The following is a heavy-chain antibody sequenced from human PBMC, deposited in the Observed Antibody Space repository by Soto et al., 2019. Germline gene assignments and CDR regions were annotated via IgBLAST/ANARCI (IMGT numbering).Heavy chain of an antibody. CDR2: ISYDGSNK. J-gene: IGHJ4*02. D-gene: IGHD3-22*01. Sequence: GGSLRLSCAASGFTFSDYAMHWVRQAPGKGLEWVAVISYDGSNKYYADSVKGRFTISRDNSNNTLYLRMDSLRAEDTAVYYSARDDFYDSSGSYRIKYHFDYWGLGT. CDR3: ARDDFYDSSGSYRIKYHFDY. CDR1: GFTFSDYA. V-gene: IGHV3-30-3*01.